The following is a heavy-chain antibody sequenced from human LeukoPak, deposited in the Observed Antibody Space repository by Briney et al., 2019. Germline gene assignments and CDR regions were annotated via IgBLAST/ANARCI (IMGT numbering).Heavy chain of an antibody. V-gene: IGHV3-23*01. CDR3: AKDGGYSYGFPFDP. J-gene: IGHJ5*02. CDR1: GFTLSSYA. Sequence: GGSLRLSWSASGFTLSSYAMGSVRQAPGKGLEWVSAISGRGGSTYYAESVKGRFTISRDNSKNTLYLQMNSLRAEDTAVYYCAKDGGYSYGFPFDPWGQGTLVTVSS. D-gene: IGHD5-18*01. CDR2: ISGRGGST.